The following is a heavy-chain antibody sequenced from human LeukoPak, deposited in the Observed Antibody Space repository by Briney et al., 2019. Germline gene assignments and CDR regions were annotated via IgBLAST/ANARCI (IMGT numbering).Heavy chain of an antibody. CDR3: AREAYSGSYYGY. CDR2: IYYSGST. CDR1: GGSISSYY. V-gene: IGHV4-59*01. D-gene: IGHD1-26*01. J-gene: IGHJ4*02. Sequence: PSETLSLTCTVSGGSISSYYWSWIRQPPGKGLEWIGYIYYSGSTNYNPSLKSRVTISVDTSKNQFSLKLSSVTAADTAVYYCAREAYSGSYYGYWGQGTLVTVSS.